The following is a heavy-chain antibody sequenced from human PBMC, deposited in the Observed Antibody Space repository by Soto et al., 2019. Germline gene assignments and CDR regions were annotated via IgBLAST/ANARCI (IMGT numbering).Heavy chain of an antibody. CDR3: ARAPLWFGESPPFFDY. CDR2: IYYSGST. J-gene: IGHJ4*02. Sequence: PSETLSLTCTVSGGSISSYYWSWIRQPPGKGLEWIGYIYYSGSTNYNPFLKSRVTISVDTSKNQFSLKLSSVTAADTAVYYCARAPLWFGESPPFFDYWGQGTLVTVSS. CDR1: GGSISSYY. D-gene: IGHD3-10*01. V-gene: IGHV4-59*01.